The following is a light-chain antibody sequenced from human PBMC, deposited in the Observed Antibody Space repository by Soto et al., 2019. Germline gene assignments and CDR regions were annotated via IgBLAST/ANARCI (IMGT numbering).Light chain of an antibody. CDR3: SSYTSSRTLL. Sequence: QSALTQPASVSGSPGQSISISCTGSSSDVGGYNYVSWYQQHPGKAPKIVIYDVTNRPSGLSNRFSGSKSGNTASLTISGLQAEDEADYYCSSYTSSRTLLFGGGTKLTVL. CDR2: DVT. CDR1: SSDVGGYNY. J-gene: IGLJ2*01. V-gene: IGLV2-14*03.